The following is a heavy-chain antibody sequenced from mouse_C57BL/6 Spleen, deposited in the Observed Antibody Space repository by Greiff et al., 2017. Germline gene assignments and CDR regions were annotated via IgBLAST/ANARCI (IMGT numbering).Heavy chain of an antibody. CDR2: IDPSDSYT. Sequence: QQSCKASGYTFTSYWMYWVKQRPGQGLEWIGEIDPSDSYTNYNQKFKGKSTLTVDKSSSTAYMQPSSLTSEDAAVYYCVLEGTWDGGMVTTADDDAMGGWGQGTSVTVSS. CDR1: GYTFTSYW. D-gene: IGHD2-2*01. V-gene: IGHV1-69*01. CDR3: VLEGTWDGGMVTTADDDAMGG. J-gene: IGHJ4*01.